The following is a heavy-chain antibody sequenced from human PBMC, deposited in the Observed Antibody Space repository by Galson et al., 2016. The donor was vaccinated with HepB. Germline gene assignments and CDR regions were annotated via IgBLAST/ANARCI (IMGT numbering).Heavy chain of an antibody. CDR1: GFAFSSYS. Sequence: SLRLSCAASGFAFSSYSLNWVRQAPGQGLEWVASISSTGSFIDYADSVKGRFTISRDNAENSVSLQMTSLRVEDTAVYYCTRSTDRRRYFKDWGLGTLVIVSS. V-gene: IGHV3-21*01. J-gene: IGHJ1*01. CDR2: ISSTGSFI. D-gene: IGHD1-14*01. CDR3: TRSTDRRRYFKD.